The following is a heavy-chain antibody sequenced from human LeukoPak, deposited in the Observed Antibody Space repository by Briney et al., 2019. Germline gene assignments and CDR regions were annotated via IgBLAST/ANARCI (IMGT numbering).Heavy chain of an antibody. D-gene: IGHD2-2*01. V-gene: IGHV1-18*04. CDR3: ARALQRYCSSTSCYAFDI. CDR2: ISAYNGNT. Sequence: GASVKVSCKASGYTFTSYGISWVRQAPGQGLEWMGWISAYNGNTNYAQKLQGRVTMTTDTSTSAAYMELRSLRSDDTAVYYCARALQRYCSSTSCYAFDIWGQGTMVTVSS. CDR1: GYTFTSYG. J-gene: IGHJ3*02.